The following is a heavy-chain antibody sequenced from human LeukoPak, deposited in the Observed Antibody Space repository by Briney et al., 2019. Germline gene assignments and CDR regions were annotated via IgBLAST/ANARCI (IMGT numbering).Heavy chain of an antibody. CDR2: INPGGSST. CDR1: GSTFSDYW. CDR3: ARSNQADDY. V-gene: IGHV3-74*01. J-gene: IGHJ4*02. Sequence: PGGSLRLSCAASGSTFSDYWMYWVRQVPGKGLVWVSRINPGGSSTTYADSVKGRFTISRDNAKSTLYLQMNSLRAEDTALYYCARSNQADDYWGQGTLVTVSS. D-gene: IGHD4-11*01.